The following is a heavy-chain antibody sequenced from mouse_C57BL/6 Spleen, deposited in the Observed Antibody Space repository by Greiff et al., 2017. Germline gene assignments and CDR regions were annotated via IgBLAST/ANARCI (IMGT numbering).Heavy chain of an antibody. Sequence: VMLVESGPELVKPGASVKLSCKASGYTFTSYDINWVKQRPGQGLEWIGWIYPRDGSTKYNEKFKGKATLTVDTSSSTAYMELHSLTSEDSAVYFCARPVGGGPYWDFEVWGTGTTVTVSS. CDR1: GYTFTSYD. J-gene: IGHJ1*03. V-gene: IGHV1-85*01. D-gene: IGHD4-1*01. CDR2: IYPRDGST. CDR3: ARPVGGGPYWDFEV.